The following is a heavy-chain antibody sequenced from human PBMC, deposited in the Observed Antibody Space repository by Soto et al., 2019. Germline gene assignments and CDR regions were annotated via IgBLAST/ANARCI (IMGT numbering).Heavy chain of an antibody. Sequence: QVQLVQSGAEVKKPGASVKVSCKASGYTFSGYYMHWVRQAPGQGLEWMGWINTLSGDTSFPQKFQGRLAMTRDTSLDTAFMEVSRLTSDDTAIYYCARSLLNVILPLAYWGQGTLVSVSS. V-gene: IGHV1-2*02. CDR3: ARSLLNVILPLAY. J-gene: IGHJ4*02. CDR1: GYTFSGYY. D-gene: IGHD3-3*02. CDR2: INTLSGDT.